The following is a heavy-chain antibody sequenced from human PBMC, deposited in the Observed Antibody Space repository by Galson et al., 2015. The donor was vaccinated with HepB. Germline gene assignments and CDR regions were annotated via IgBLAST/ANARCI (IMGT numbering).Heavy chain of an antibody. J-gene: IGHJ4*02. CDR2: IIPIVGIP. CDR1: GGTFSSYT. D-gene: IGHD6-19*01. CDR3: ARPQPRLVPGLDY. Sequence: SVKVSCKASGGTFSSYTFNWVRQAPGQGLEWMGRIIPIVGIPNYAQKFQGRVTITADKSTSTAYMELSSLTSEDTAVYYCARPQPRLVPGLDYWGKGTLVTVSS. V-gene: IGHV1-69*02.